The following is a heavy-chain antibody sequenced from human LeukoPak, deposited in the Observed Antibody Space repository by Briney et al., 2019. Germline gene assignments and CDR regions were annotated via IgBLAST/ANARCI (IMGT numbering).Heavy chain of an antibody. CDR2: IKQDGSEK. Sequence: PGGSLRLSCAASGFTFSSYAMHWVRQAPGKGLEWVANIKQDGSEKYYVDSVKGRFTISRDNAKNSLYLQMNSLRVEDTAVYYCASWGPAAYCSNGSCSWGQGTLVTVSS. J-gene: IGHJ5*02. V-gene: IGHV3-7*01. CDR1: GFTFSSYA. CDR3: ASWGPAAYCSNGSCS. D-gene: IGHD2-15*01.